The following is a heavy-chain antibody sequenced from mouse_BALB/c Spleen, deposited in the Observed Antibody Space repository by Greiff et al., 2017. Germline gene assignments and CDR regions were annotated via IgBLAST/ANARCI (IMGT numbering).Heavy chain of an antibody. V-gene: IGHV1-31*01. J-gene: IGHJ4*01. CDR1: GYSFTGYY. CDR2: INPYNGAT. Sequence: VQLQQSGPELVKPGASVKISCKASGYSFTGYYMHWVKQSHVKSLEWIGRINPYNGATSYNQNFKDKASLTVDKSSSTAYMELHSLTSEDSAVYYCARGPYYYAMDYWGQGTSVTVSS. CDR3: ARGPYYYAMDY.